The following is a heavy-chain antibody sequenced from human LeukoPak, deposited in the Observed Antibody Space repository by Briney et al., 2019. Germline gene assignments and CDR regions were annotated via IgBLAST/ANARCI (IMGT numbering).Heavy chain of an antibody. D-gene: IGHD1-26*01. V-gene: IGHV3-30*02. CDR2: IRYDGNNK. J-gene: IGHJ4*02. Sequence: GGSLRLSCGASGFTFSNYGMLWVRQAPGKGLEWVAFIRYDGNNKLYADSMKGRFTISRDNAKNSLYLQMNSLRAEDTAVYYCAKPKMGVGAYYWGQGTLVTVSS. CDR1: GFTFSNYG. CDR3: AKPKMGVGAYY.